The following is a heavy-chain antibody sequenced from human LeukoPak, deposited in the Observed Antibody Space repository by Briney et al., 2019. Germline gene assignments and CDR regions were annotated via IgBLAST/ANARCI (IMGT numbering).Heavy chain of an antibody. Sequence: ASVKVSCKASGYTFTSYAMHWVRQAPGQRLEWMGWISAGNGNTKYSQKFQGRVTITRDTSPSTAYMELSSLRSEDTAVYYCARRNRWELLLLDYWGQGTLVTVSS. D-gene: IGHD1-26*01. CDR1: GYTFTSYA. CDR2: ISAGNGNT. V-gene: IGHV1-3*01. J-gene: IGHJ4*02. CDR3: ARRNRWELLLLDY.